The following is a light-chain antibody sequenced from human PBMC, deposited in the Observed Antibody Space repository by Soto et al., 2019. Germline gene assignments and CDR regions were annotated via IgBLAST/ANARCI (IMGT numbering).Light chain of an antibody. CDR3: GVWDDSVNARYL. V-gene: IGLV1-44*01. CDR2: SNS. J-gene: IGLJ1*01. CDR1: SSNIGSNS. Sequence: QSVLTQPPSASGTPGQRVTISCSGSSSNIGSNSVNWYQQVPGTAPKILIYSNSQRPSGVPDRFSGSKSGTSASLAISGLQSEDEADYYCGVWDDSVNARYLFGTGTKLTVL.